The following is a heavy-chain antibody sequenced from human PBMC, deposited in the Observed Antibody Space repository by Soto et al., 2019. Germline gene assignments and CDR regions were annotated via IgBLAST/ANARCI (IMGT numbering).Heavy chain of an antibody. CDR2: IYYSGRT. J-gene: IGHJ4*01. Sequence: KLRKTLSLTCTVSGDSISSSRYYWGWIRQPPGKGLAWIGTIYYSGRTYYNPSLKSRVTISADTSKNQFSLQLSSVTVSDTAFYYCAKGNITGWTSYFDYWGHGTLVTVSS. CDR3: AKGNITGWTSYFDY. D-gene: IGHD6-19*01. V-gene: IGHV4-39*01. CDR1: GDSISSSRYY.